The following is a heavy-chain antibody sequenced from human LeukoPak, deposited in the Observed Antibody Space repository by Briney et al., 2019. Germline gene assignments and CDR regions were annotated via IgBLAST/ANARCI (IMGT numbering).Heavy chain of an antibody. V-gene: IGHV3-11*01. D-gene: IGHD4-11*01. Sequence: PGGSLRLACAASGFTFSDYYMSWIRQAPGKGLEGVSYISSSGSTIYYADSVKGRFTISRDNAKNSLYLQMNSLRAEDTAVHYCARGPPEVTHYYYGMDVWGQGTTVTVSS. CDR2: ISSSGSTI. CDR3: ARGPPEVTHYYYGMDV. CDR1: GFTFSDYY. J-gene: IGHJ6*02.